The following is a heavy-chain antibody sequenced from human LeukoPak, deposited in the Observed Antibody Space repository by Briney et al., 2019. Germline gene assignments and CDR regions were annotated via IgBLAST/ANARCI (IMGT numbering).Heavy chain of an antibody. V-gene: IGHV4-59*11. CDR3: ASLSLIAVAGTTQSRAHYFDY. CDR2: VHHSGST. D-gene: IGHD6-19*01. J-gene: IGHJ4*02. Sequence: SETVSLTCTVSGGSISSHYWSWIRQPPGKELEWIAYVHHSGSTNYSPSLKSRATISLDTSKNQFSLKLSSMTAADTAVYYCASLSLIAVAGTTQSRAHYFDYWGQGTLVTVSS. CDR1: GGSISSHY.